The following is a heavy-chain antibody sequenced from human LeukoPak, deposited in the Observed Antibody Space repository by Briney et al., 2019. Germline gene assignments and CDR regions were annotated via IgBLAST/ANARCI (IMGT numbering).Heavy chain of an antibody. V-gene: IGHV3-23*01. J-gene: IGHJ4*02. CDR1: GFTFSSYA. Sequence: GGSLRLSCAAFGFTFSSYAMSWVRQAPGKGLEWVSGISGSGPYTFYTDSVKGRFTISRDSSKNTLYLQMNSLRAEDTALYYCAKHGYCSGISCFFDFWGQGTLVTVSS. D-gene: IGHD2-2*03. CDR3: AKHGYCSGISCFFDF. CDR2: ISGSGPYT.